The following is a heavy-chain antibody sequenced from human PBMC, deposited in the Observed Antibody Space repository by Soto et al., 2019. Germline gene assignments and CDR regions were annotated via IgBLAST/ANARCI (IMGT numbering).Heavy chain of an antibody. D-gene: IGHD2-2*01. CDR3: ARDDVVVPAASNNYYYYGMDV. Sequence: GGSLRLSCAASGFTFSNYGMHWVRQAPGKGLEWVAVISYDGSNKYYADSVKGRFTISRDNSKNTLYLQMNSLRAEDTAVYYCARDDVVVPAASNNYYYYGMDVWGQGTTVTVSS. V-gene: IGHV3-30*03. J-gene: IGHJ6*02. CDR1: GFTFSNYG. CDR2: ISYDGSNK.